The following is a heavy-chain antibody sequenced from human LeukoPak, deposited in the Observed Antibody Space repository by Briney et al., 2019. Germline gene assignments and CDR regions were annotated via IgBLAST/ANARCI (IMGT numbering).Heavy chain of an antibody. J-gene: IGHJ4*02. D-gene: IGHD3-3*01. CDR2: IYYSGST. V-gene: IGHV4-39*01. CDR1: GGSISSSSYY. CDR3: ASITLRVLDY. Sequence: PSETLSLTCTVSGGSISSSSYYWGWIRQPPGKGLEWIGCIYYSGSTYYNPSLKSRVTISVDTSKNQFSLKLSSVTAADTAVDYCASITLRVLDYWGQGTLVTVSS.